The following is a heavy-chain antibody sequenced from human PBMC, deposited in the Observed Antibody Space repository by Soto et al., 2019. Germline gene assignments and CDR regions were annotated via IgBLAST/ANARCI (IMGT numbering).Heavy chain of an antibody. V-gene: IGHV3-48*03. CDR2: ISSSGSTI. D-gene: IGHD1-7*01. Sequence: GGSLRLSCAASGFTFSSYEMNWVRQAPGKGLEWVSYISSSGSTIYYADSVKGRFTISRDNAKDSLYLQMNSLRAEDTAVYYCARVGGTGTGWFDPWGQGTLVTVSS. CDR3: ARVGGTGTGWFDP. CDR1: GFTFSSYE. J-gene: IGHJ5*02.